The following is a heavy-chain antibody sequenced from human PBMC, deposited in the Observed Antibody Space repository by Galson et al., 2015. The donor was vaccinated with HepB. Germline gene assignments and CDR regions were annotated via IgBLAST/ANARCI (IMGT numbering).Heavy chain of an antibody. CDR1: GFTFRSYS. Sequence: SLRLDCAAYGFTFRSYSMNWVRQAPGRGLESVSSISSSSSYIYYADSVKGRFTISRDNAKNSLYLQMNSLRAEDTAVYYCARENALTIFGVVKGAFDIWGQGTMVTVSS. V-gene: IGHV3-21*01. D-gene: IGHD3-3*01. CDR2: ISSSSSYI. CDR3: ARENALTIFGVVKGAFDI. J-gene: IGHJ3*02.